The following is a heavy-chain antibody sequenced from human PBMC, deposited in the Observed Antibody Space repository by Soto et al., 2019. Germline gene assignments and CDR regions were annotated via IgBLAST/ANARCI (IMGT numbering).Heavy chain of an antibody. CDR2: ISYNGGGT. CDR3: AKYWVPKDSSFYYSILTDS. CDR1: GFTFSKYA. Sequence: SGGSLRLSCAASGFTFSKYAMTWARQAPGKGLEWVSAISYNGGGTYYVDSVKGRFTVSRDNSKNTLYLQMHSLRAEDTAVYYCAKYWVPKDSSFYYSILTDSWGQGTPVTVSS. V-gene: IGHV3-23*01. J-gene: IGHJ4*02. D-gene: IGHD3-22*01.